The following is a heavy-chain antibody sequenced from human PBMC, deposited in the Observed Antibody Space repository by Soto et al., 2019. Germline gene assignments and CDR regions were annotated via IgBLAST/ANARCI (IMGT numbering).Heavy chain of an antibody. V-gene: IGHV1-46*01. CDR1: GDTFTSYY. J-gene: IGHJ5*02. CDR3: ARSSGGNFGIIIEGSNWFDT. Sequence: QVQLVQSGAEVKRPGASVKVSCKAPGDTFTSYYLNWVRQAPGQGLEWMGVNNPHGGSTKYAQKLQGRITRTRDTSRRTVYMELSRLRSDDTAIYYCARSSGGNFGIIIEGSNWFDTWGQGTLVTVSS. CDR2: NNPHGGST. D-gene: IGHD3-3*01.